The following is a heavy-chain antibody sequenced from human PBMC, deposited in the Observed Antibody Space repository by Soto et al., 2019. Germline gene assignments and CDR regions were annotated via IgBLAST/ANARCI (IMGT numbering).Heavy chain of an antibody. CDR1: GFTFSTYF. D-gene: IGHD1-20*01. J-gene: IGHJ4*02. V-gene: IGHV3-7*01. Sequence: EVQLVESGGGLVQPGGSLRLSCAASGFTFSTYFMTWVRQAPGKGLEWVATIKPDGSERWYVDSVKGRFTISRDNAKNSLYLEMNSLRAEDTAVYFCASDLNSPNFWGQGSLVAVSS. CDR3: ASDLNSPNF. CDR2: IKPDGSER.